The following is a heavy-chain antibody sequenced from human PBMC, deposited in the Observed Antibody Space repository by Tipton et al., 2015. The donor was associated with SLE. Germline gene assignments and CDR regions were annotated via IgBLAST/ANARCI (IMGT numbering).Heavy chain of an antibody. V-gene: IGHV4-34*01. CDR3: ARHPYRHPGGRDY. Sequence: TLSLTCTVSGGSLNDHYWTWLRQPPGQGLEWIGAIDESGNTNYNPYLKSRVTLSVDTSKKQFSLELTSVTAADTAVYYCARHPYRHPGGRDYWGKGTLVTVSS. CDR2: IDESGNT. D-gene: IGHD1-26*01. CDR1: GGSLNDHY. J-gene: IGHJ4*02.